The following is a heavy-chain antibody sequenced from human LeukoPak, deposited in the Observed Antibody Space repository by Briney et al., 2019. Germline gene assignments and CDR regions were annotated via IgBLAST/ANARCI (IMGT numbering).Heavy chain of an antibody. V-gene: IGHV3-11*01. J-gene: IGHJ4*02. CDR3: AGSYSGYDWSDS. D-gene: IGHD5-12*01. Sequence: GGSLRLSCVVSGFPFSDYYMNWIRQAPGKGLEWIAYISSASTTMQYAGSVKGRFTISRDNDQNSMFLQMNTLRAEDTAVYYCAGSYSGYDWSDSWGQGTLVTVSS. CDR1: GFPFSDYY. CDR2: ISSASTTM.